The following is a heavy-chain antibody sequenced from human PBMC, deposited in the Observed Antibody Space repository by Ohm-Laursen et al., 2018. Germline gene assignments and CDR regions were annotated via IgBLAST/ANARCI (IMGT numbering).Heavy chain of an antibody. D-gene: IGHD5-18*01. Sequence: TLSFTCTVSGGSITSYYWNWIRQPPGKGLEWIGYIYYSGNSNNNPSLKSRLTVSMDTSKNQFSLKLSSVTAADTAVYYCARGHTYGRFDYWGQGILVTVSS. V-gene: IGHV4-59*01. CDR1: GGSITSYY. CDR2: IYYSGNS. J-gene: IGHJ4*02. CDR3: ARGHTYGRFDY.